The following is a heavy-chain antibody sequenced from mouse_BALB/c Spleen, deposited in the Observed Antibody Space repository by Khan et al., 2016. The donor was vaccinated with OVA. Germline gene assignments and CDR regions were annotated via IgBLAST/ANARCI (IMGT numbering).Heavy chain of an antibody. CDR1: GFTFSSYG. V-gene: IGHV5-6*01. CDR2: TTSGGSYT. J-gene: IGHJ3*01. CDR3: ARLGNS. Sequence: EVQLVESGGDLVKPGGSLKLSCAASGFTFSSYGMSWVRQTPDKRLEWVATTTSGGSYTYYPDSVKGRFTISSDNAKNTLYLHMTSLKSEDTAMYYCARLGNSWGQGTLVTVSA. D-gene: IGHD2-1*01.